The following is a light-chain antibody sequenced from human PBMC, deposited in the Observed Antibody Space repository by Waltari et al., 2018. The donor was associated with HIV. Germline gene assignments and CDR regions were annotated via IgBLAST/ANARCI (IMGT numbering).Light chain of an antibody. J-gene: IGKJ3*01. V-gene: IGKV1-6*01. CDR1: QGIGND. Sequence: AIQMTQSPSSLSASVGDRVTITCRASQGIGNDLGWYQQKSGRAPKVLIYAASNLQSGVPSRFSGSRSGTDFTLTISSLQPEDSATYYCLHDGSFPLTFGPGTKVDV. CDR2: AAS. CDR3: LHDGSFPLT.